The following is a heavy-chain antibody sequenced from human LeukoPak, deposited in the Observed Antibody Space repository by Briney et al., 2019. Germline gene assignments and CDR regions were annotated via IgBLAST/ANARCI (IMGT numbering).Heavy chain of an antibody. CDR3: ARAPGLVSYYDSSGYYYSGDFDH. CDR1: GYTFTNYD. D-gene: IGHD3-22*01. V-gene: IGHV1-8*01. CDR2: MNPNSGNT. J-gene: IGHJ4*02. Sequence: GASVKVSCKASGYTFTNYDINWVRQATGQGLEWMGWMNPNSGNTGYAQRFQGRVTMTRNTSISTAYMEVSSLRSEDTAVYYCARAPGLVSYYDSSGYYYSGDFDHWGQGTLVTVSS.